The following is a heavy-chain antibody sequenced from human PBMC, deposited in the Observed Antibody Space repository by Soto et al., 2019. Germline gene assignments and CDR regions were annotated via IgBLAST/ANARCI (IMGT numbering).Heavy chain of an antibody. J-gene: IGHJ4*02. V-gene: IGHV3-21*06. Sequence: GGSLRLSCAASGFTFTRYSMNWVRQAPGKGLEWVSSISSTSNYIYYGDSMKGRFTISRDNAKNSLYLEMNSLRAEDTAVYYCARESEDLTSNFDYWGQGTLVTVSS. CDR2: ISSTSNYI. CDR1: GFTFTRYS. CDR3: ARESEDLTSNFDY.